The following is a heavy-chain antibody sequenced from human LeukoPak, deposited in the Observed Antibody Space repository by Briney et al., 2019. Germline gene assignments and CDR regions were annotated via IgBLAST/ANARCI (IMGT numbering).Heavy chain of an antibody. CDR1: GYTFTGNY. CDR3: ARDSRGSYLSSSDY. V-gene: IGHV1-2*02. D-gene: IGHD1-26*01. Sequence: GASVKVSCKASGYTFTGNYMHWVRQAPGQGLEWMGWFSPNSGDTNYAQKLQGRVTMTRDTSISTAYMELSRLRSDDTAVYYCARDSRGSYLSSSDYWGQGTLVTVSS. CDR2: FSPNSGDT. J-gene: IGHJ4*02.